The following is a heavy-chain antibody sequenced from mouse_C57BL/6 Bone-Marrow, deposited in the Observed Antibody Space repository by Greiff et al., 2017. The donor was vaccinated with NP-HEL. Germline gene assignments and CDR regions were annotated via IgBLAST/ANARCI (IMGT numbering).Heavy chain of an antibody. CDR2: IRNKANGYTT. D-gene: IGHD1-1*01. CDR3: ARSIYYPGYFDV. J-gene: IGHJ1*03. CDR1: GFTFTDYY. Sequence: EVQGVESGGGLVQPGGSLSLSCAASGFTFTDYYMSWVRQPPGKALEWLGFIRNKANGYTTVYSASVKGRFTISSEKSQSILYLQMNALRAEDAATYYCARSIYYPGYFDVWGTGTTVTVSS. V-gene: IGHV7-3*01.